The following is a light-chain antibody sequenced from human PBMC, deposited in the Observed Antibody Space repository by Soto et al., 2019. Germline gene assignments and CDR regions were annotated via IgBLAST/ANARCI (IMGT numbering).Light chain of an antibody. CDR2: DVS. J-gene: IGKJ4*01. Sequence: DIQMTQSPSSLSASVGDRVTISCRASQTISTYLHWYQHKPGRAPRLLISDVSTLQSWVHGRFRGSGSETEVTLTITYMQPADFATYYCQQGYSIHALTFGGGTKVELK. CDR1: QTISTY. CDR3: QQGYSIHALT. V-gene: IGKV1-39*01.